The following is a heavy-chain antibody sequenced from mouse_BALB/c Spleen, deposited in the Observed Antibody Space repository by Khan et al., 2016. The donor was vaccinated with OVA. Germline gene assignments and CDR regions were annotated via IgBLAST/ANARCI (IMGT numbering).Heavy chain of an antibody. J-gene: IGHJ2*01. Sequence: LQREESGPELVKPGASVKMSCKASGYTFTSYVMHWMRQKPGQGLEWIGYIYPYNDDTKYNEKFKGKATLTSDKSSSTAYMELSSLTSEDSAVYYCARNYRYDVYFDYWGQGTTLTVSS. V-gene: IGHV1S136*01. CDR1: GYTFTSYV. CDR3: ARNYRYDVYFDY. D-gene: IGHD2-14*01. CDR2: IYPYNDDT.